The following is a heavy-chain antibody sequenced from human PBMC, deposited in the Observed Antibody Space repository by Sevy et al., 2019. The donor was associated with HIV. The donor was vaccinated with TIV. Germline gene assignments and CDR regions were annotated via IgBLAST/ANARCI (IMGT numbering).Heavy chain of an antibody. CDR3: ARDLPPSATTVPHFDC. Sequence: GSLRLSCAASGFTFSSYEMNWVRQAPGKGLEWLSYISNSGTAMYYSDSVRGRFTISRDNARRSLYLQMNSLRAEDTAVYYCARDLPPSATTVPHFDCWGQGTLVTVSS. D-gene: IGHD4-17*01. CDR2: ISNSGTAM. J-gene: IGHJ4*02. V-gene: IGHV3-48*03. CDR1: GFTFSSYE.